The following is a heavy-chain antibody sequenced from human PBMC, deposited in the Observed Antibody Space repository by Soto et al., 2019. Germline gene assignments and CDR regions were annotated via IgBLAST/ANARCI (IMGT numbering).Heavy chain of an antibody. CDR2: ISYDGSTK. D-gene: IGHD6-6*01. CDR1: GFTFSSYG. Sequence: PGGSLRLTCAASGFTFSSYGLHWVREAPGKGLEWVGVISYDGSTKYYADSVKGRFTISRDNSKNTLYLQMNSLRAEETAVYYCAKDIGIAARPDYYYYGMDVWGQGTTVTVSS. CDR3: AKDIGIAARPDYYYYGMDV. V-gene: IGHV3-30*18. J-gene: IGHJ6*02.